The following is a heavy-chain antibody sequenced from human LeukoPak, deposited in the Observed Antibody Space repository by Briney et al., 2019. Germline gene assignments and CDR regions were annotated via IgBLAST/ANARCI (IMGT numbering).Heavy chain of an antibody. J-gene: IGHJ6*02. CDR1: GGSFSGYY. D-gene: IGHD4-11*01. Sequence: SETLSLTCAVYGGSFSGYYWSWIRQPPGKGLEWIGEINHSGSTNYNPSLKSRVTISVDTSKNQFSLKLSSVTAADTAVYYCARARTVTPPGGYYYGMDVWGQGTTVTVSS. CDR3: ARARTVTPPGGYYYGMDV. CDR2: INHSGST. V-gene: IGHV4-34*01.